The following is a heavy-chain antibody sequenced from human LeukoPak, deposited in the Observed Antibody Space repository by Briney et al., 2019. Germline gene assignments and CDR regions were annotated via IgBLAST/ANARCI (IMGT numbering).Heavy chain of an antibody. D-gene: IGHD6-19*01. CDR3: ARPGTSNGWYKDAFDI. V-gene: IGHV5-51*01. CDR2: IYPGDSDT. Sequence: GESLKISCKGSGYSFTHYWIGWVRQMPGKGLEWMGIIYPGDSDTRYSPSFQGQVTISADKSISTAYLQWSSLKASDTAMYYCARPGTSNGWYKDAFDIWGQGTMVTVSS. J-gene: IGHJ3*02. CDR1: GYSFTHYW.